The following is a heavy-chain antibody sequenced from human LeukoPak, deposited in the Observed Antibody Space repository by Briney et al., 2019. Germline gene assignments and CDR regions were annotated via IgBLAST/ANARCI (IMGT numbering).Heavy chain of an antibody. CDR2: IYYSGST. J-gene: IGHJ6*02. V-gene: IGHV4-59*01. CDR1: GGSISSYY. Sequence: SETLSLTCTVSGGSISSYYWSWIRQPPGKGLEWIGYIYYSGSTNYNPSLKSRVTISVDTSKNQFSLKLSSVTAADTAVYYCARAVLVYYYYYGMDVWGQGTTVTVSS. D-gene: IGHD1-1*01. CDR3: ARAVLVYYYYYGMDV.